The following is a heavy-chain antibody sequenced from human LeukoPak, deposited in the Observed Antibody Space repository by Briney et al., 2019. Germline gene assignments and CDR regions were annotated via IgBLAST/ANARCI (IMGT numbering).Heavy chain of an antibody. CDR2: ISAYNGNT. Sequence: ASVKVSCKASGYTFTSCGISWVRQAPGQGLEWMGWISAYNGNTNYAQKLQGRVTMTTDTSTSTAYMELRSLRSDDTAVYYCAREPTQRSSYYYDSSGYTGRKWFDPWGQGTLVTVSS. D-gene: IGHD3-22*01. V-gene: IGHV1-18*01. CDR1: GYTFTSCG. CDR3: AREPTQRSSYYYDSSGYTGRKWFDP. J-gene: IGHJ5*02.